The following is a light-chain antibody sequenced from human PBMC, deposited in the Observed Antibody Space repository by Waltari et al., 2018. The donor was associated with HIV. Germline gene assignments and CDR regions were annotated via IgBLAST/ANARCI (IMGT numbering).Light chain of an antibody. V-gene: IGKV3-20*01. Sequence: VLPQSPGTLSFSPGDRATLSCRASQSVRSSYLAWYHQKPSQTPRLLIYGASSRAPGIPDRFSGSGAGTDFILTISRLEPEDFAVYYCQQYGTSPLTFGAGTNVDIK. J-gene: IGKJ3*01. CDR2: GAS. CDR3: QQYGTSPLT. CDR1: QSVRSSY.